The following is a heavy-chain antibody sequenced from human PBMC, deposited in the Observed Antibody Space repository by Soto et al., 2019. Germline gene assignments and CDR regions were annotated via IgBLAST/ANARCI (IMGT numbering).Heavy chain of an antibody. CDR2: ISYDGSNK. CDR1: GFTFSSYG. CDR3: AKDHGLAGGWGGY. V-gene: IGHV3-30*18. J-gene: IGHJ4*02. Sequence: QVHLVESGGGVVQPGRSLRLSCAASGFTFSSYGMHLVRQAPGKGLEWVAVISYDGSNKYYADCVKGRFTISRDNSKNTLYLQMISLRAEDTAVYYCAKDHGLAGGWGGYWGQGTLVTVSS. D-gene: IGHD3-3*02.